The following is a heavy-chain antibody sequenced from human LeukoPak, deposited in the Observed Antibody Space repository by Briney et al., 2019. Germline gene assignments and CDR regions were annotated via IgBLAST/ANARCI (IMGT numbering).Heavy chain of an antibody. Sequence: ASETLSLTCGVSGESVNADQWWHSVRQPPGKALEWIAEIHHSGASNYNPSLRSRVTLSVDQSANQVSLHLNSVTAADTAVYYCARSPGYYLLDYWGQGTLVAVSS. V-gene: IGHV4-4*02. CDR1: GESVNADQW. CDR2: IHHSGAS. D-gene: IGHD5-12*01. CDR3: ARSPGYYLLDY. J-gene: IGHJ4*02.